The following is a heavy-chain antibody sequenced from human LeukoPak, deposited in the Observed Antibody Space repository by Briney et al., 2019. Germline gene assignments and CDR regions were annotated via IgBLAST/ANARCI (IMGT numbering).Heavy chain of an antibody. Sequence: ASVKVSCKASGGTFSSYAISWVRQAPGQGLEWMGGIIPIFGTANYAQKFQGRVTITADESTSTAYMELSSLRSEDTAVYYCARDKRRYCSGGSCYYYYGMDVWGQGTTVTVSS. CDR2: IIPIFGTA. V-gene: IGHV1-69*01. J-gene: IGHJ6*02. D-gene: IGHD2-15*01. CDR1: GGTFSSYA. CDR3: ARDKRRYCSGGSCYYYYGMDV.